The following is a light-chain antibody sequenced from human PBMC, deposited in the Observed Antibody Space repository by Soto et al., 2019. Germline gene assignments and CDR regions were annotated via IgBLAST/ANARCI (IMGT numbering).Light chain of an antibody. CDR2: GAS. Sequence: EIVLTQSPGTLSLSPGERATLSCRASQSVGSANLAWYQQKPGQAPRLLIYGASSRATGIPDRFSGSGSGTDFTLTISRLEPEDFAVYYCQQYGSSPLTFGPGTKVDIK. V-gene: IGKV3-20*01. J-gene: IGKJ3*01. CDR3: QQYGSSPLT. CDR1: QSVGSAN.